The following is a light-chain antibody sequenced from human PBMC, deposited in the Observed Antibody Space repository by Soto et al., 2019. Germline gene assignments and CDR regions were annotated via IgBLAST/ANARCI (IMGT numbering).Light chain of an antibody. V-gene: IGKV3-15*01. CDR3: QQCNNWPPT. CDR1: QSVSSN. J-gene: IGKJ4*01. Sequence: ETVMTQSPAILSVFPGEGATLSCRASQSVSSNLAWYQQKPGQAPRLLISGASTRATGIPARFSGSGSGTEFTLTISSLQSEDFAVYYCQQCNNWPPTFGGGTKVEIK. CDR2: GAS.